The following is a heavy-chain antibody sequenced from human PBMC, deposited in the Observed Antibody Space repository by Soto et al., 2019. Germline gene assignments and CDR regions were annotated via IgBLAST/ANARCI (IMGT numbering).Heavy chain of an antibody. CDR2: IYYSGST. V-gene: IGHV4-39*01. Sequence: SETLSLTCTVSGGSISSSSYYWGWIRQPPGKGLEWIGSIYYSGSTYYNPSLKSRVTISVDTSKNQFSLKLSSVTAADTAVYYCARHVPRPPMGYNWREEPYFDYWGQGTLVTVSS. D-gene: IGHD1-1*01. CDR3: ARHVPRPPMGYNWREEPYFDY. J-gene: IGHJ4*02. CDR1: GGSISSSSYY.